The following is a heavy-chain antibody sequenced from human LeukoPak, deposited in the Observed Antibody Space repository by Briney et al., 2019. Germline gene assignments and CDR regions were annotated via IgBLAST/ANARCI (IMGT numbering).Heavy chain of an antibody. CDR3: ARVSTVAGRPFDY. CDR2: ITSDGSST. J-gene: IGHJ4*02. Sequence: GGSLRLSCAASGFSFSSYRMHWGRQTPEKGLVCVSRITSDGSSTNYADSVKGRFTISRDNAKSTLYLQMNSLRAEDTAVYYCARVSTVAGRPFDYWGQGTLVTVSS. D-gene: IGHD6-19*01. V-gene: IGHV3-74*01. CDR1: GFSFSSYR.